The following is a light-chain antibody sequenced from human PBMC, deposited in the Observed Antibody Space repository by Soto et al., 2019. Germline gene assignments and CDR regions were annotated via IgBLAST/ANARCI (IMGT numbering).Light chain of an antibody. CDR3: QHSYTTPPWT. CDR1: QGIDSS. J-gene: IGKJ1*01. Sequence: ILLTQSPSSLSASVGDRVTITCRASQGIDSSFAWYQQKPGKAPKLLIYAATSLQSGVPSRFSGSGSGTDFTLTISSLQPEDFATYYCQHSYTTPPWTFGQGTKVDIK. V-gene: IGKV1-39*01. CDR2: AAT.